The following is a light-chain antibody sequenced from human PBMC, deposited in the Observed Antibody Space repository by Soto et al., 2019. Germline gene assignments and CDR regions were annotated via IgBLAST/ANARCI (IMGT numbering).Light chain of an antibody. J-gene: IGKJ3*01. CDR3: QQSHTILFT. V-gene: IGKV1-39*01. Sequence: DLQMTQSPSSLSASVGERVTITCRASQSISTNLNWYQQKPGKAPNLLISGASALQGGVSSRFSGSGSGTGFTLTISSLQPEDSATYFCQQSHTILFTFGPGTTVDLK. CDR1: QSISTN. CDR2: GAS.